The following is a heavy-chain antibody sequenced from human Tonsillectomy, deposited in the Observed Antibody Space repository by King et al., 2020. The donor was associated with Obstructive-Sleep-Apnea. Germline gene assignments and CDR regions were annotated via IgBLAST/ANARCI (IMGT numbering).Heavy chain of an antibody. CDR1: GGSISSYY. CDR3: ARHDNYNFWVDF. Sequence: VQLQESGPGLVKPSETLSLTCTVSGGSISSYYWSWIRQPPGRGLEWIGYIYYTGSTNYNPSLKSRVTISVDTSKNQFSLKLSSVTATDTAVYYCARHDNYNFWVDFWGQGTLVTVSS. CDR2: IYYTGST. D-gene: IGHD3/OR15-3a*01. V-gene: IGHV4-59*08. J-gene: IGHJ4*02.